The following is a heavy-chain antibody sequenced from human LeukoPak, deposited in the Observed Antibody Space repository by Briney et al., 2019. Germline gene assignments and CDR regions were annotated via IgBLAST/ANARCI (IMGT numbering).Heavy chain of an antibody. D-gene: IGHD1-26*01. CDR1: GFTFSSYG. CDR3: ASTLSGSSSY. V-gene: IGHV3-33*01. J-gene: IGHJ4*02. Sequence: GRSLRLSCEASGFTFSSYGMHWVRQAPGKGLEWVAVIWYDGSNKYYADSVKGRFTISRDNSKNTLYLQMNSLRAEDTAVYYCASTLSGSSSYWGQGTLVTVSS. CDR2: IWYDGSNK.